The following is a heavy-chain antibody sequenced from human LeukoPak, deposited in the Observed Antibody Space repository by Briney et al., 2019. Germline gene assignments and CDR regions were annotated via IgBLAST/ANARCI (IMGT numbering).Heavy chain of an antibody. CDR3: ARGDYAFDI. D-gene: IGHD2-21*01. CDR2: INTDGSSA. V-gene: IGHV3-74*01. J-gene: IGHJ3*02. CDR1: GFPFDDYA. Sequence: GGSLRLSCAASGFPFDDYAMHWVRQAPGKGLVWVSRINTDGSSASYADSVKGRFTISRDTAKNTLYLQMNSLRAEDTAVYYCARGDYAFDIWGQGTMVTVSS.